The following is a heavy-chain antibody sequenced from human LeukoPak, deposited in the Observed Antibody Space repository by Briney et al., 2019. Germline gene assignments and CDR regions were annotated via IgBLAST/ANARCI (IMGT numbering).Heavy chain of an antibody. D-gene: IGHD6-19*01. CDR1: GFTFSSYG. Sequence: PGGSLRLSCAASGFTFSSYGMSWVRQAPGKGLEWVSGISGSGGSTYYADSVKGRFTISRDNSKNTLYLQMNSLRAEDTAVYYCAKLPVAVAGIAFYCWGQGTLVTVSS. V-gene: IGHV3-23*01. J-gene: IGHJ4*02. CDR3: AKLPVAVAGIAFYC. CDR2: ISGSGGST.